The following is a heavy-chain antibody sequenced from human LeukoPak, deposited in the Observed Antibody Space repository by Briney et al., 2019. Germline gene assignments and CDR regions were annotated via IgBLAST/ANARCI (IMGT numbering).Heavy chain of an antibody. Sequence: SETLSLTCSVSGGSISSYYWSWIRQPPGKGLEWIGYIYYSGSTNYNPSLKSRVTISVDTSKNQFSLKLSSVTAADTAVYYCATKASPGFFDSWGQGTLVTVSS. CDR3: ATKASPGFFDS. J-gene: IGHJ4*02. CDR2: IYYSGST. D-gene: IGHD1-1*01. V-gene: IGHV4-59*01. CDR1: GGSISSYY.